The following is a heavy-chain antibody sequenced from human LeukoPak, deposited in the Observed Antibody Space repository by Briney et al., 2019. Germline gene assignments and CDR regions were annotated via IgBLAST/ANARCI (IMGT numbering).Heavy chain of an antibody. CDR3: ARIREVLLDAFDI. J-gene: IGHJ3*02. V-gene: IGHV4-39*01. CDR1: GGSISSSSYY. Sequence: SETLSLTCTVSGGSISSSSYYWGWIRQPPGKGLEWIGSIYYSGSTYYNPSLKRRVTISVDTSKNQFSLKLSSVTAADTAVYYCARIREVLLDAFDIWGQGTMVTVSS. CDR2: IYYSGST. D-gene: IGHD1-26*01.